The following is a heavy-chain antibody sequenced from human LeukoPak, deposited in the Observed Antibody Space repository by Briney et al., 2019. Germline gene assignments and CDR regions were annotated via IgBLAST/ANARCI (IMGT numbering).Heavy chain of an antibody. Sequence: PSETLSLTCTVSGYSISTGYYWAWIRQPPGKGLEWIGSIYQNGNTYYNPSLKSRVTMSVDTSKNQFSLKLNSVTAADTAVYFCARGGSGSYIDAFDIWGQGTMVTVSS. CDR2: IYQNGNT. CDR1: GYSISTGYY. V-gene: IGHV4-38-2*02. CDR3: ARGGSGSYIDAFDI. J-gene: IGHJ3*02. D-gene: IGHD3-10*01.